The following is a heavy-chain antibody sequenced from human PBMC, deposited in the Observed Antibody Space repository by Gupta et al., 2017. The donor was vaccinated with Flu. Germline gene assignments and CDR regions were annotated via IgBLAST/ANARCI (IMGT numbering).Heavy chain of an antibody. CDR2: INPDGSST. CDR3: ATVTTGC. V-gene: IGHV3-74*03. CDR1: GFTFRGSY. J-gene: IGHJ4*02. D-gene: IGHD4-17*01. Sequence: EVQLVESGGGLVQPGGSLRLACAASGFTFRGSYLQWVRQAPGKGLVWVSRINPDGSSTTYADSVKGRFTISRDNAKNTLYLQMNSLGADDTAVYYCATVTTGCWGQGTLVTVSS.